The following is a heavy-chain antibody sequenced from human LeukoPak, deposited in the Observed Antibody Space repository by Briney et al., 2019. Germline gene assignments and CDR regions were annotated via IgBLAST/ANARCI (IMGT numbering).Heavy chain of an antibody. D-gene: IGHD6-13*01. Sequence: GGSLRLSCAASGFTFSNAWMSWVRQAPGMGLEWVGRIESNAAGGTTDFAAPVRGRFTISRDDSKNTLYLQMNSLKTEDTAVYYCTTDLARVAPGTWCGALDTWGQGTMVTVSS. V-gene: IGHV3-15*04. CDR3: TTDLARVAPGTWCGALDT. CDR1: GFTFSNAW. CDR2: IESNAAGGTT. J-gene: IGHJ3*02.